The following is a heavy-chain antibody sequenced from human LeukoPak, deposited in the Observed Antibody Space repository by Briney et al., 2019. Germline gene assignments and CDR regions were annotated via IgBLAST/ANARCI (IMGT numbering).Heavy chain of an antibody. V-gene: IGHV3-33*01. J-gene: IGHJ4*02. D-gene: IGHD2-15*01. CDR3: ASGGGRFNY. CDR2: IWSGGSAI. Sequence: GRSLRLSCAASGLTFSSHGFHWVRQAPGKELEWVALIWSGGSAIYPDSVKGRFSISRDDSKNTLYLQMNSLRAEDTAVYYCASGGGRFNYWGQGTLVTVSS. CDR1: GLTFSSHG.